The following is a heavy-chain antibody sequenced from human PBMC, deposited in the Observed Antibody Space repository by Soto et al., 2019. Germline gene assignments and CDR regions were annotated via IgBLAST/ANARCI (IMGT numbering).Heavy chain of an antibody. CDR3: ARQFDYDISGYYYAY. J-gene: IGHJ4*02. CDR1: GGTFSKYS. V-gene: IGHV1-69*13. Sequence: ASVKVSCKASGGTFSKYSISWLRQAPGQGLEWMGGIIPMFGTPNYARKFEGRVTITADESTSTTYMELSSLRSEDTAVYYCARQFDYDISGYYYAYWGQGTLVTVSS. CDR2: IIPMFGTP. D-gene: IGHD3-22*01.